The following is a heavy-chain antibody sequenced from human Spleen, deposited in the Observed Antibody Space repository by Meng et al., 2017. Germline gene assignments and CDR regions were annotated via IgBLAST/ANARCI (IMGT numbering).Heavy chain of an antibody. CDR3: ARVAGGSFDY. J-gene: IGHJ4*02. V-gene: IGHV4-38-2*02. CDR2: TIHRGST. CDR1: GYSISSGYY. Sequence: SETLSLTCTVSGYSISSGYYWGWIRQPPGKGLEWIGSTIHRGSTYYNPSLKSRLTISVDTSNDQFSLKLSSVTAADTAFYYCARVAGGSFDYWGLGTLVTVSS. D-gene: IGHD1-26*01.